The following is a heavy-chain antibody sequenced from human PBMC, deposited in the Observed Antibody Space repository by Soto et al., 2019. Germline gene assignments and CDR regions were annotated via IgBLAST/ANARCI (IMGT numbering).Heavy chain of an antibody. CDR2: IYHSGNT. V-gene: IGHV4-4*02. Sequence: QVKLQESGPGLVKPSGTLSLTCAVSGGSISSSNWWSWVRQPPGKGLEWIGEIYHSGNTNYNPSLKSRGTMAVDKSRNQFSPKLSSVTDADTAVYYCARRWGEGRVDYWGQGTLVTVSS. D-gene: IGHD3-10*01. CDR3: ARRWGEGRVDY. CDR1: GGSISSSNW. J-gene: IGHJ4*02.